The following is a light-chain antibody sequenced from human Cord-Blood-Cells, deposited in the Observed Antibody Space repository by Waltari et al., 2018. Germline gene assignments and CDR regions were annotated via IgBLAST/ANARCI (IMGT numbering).Light chain of an antibody. J-gene: IGLJ3*02. CDR3: SSYTSSSTFEWV. CDR1: SSDVGGYNY. CDR2: DVS. V-gene: IGLV2-14*01. Sequence: QSALTQPASVSGSPGQSITISCTGPSSDVGGYNYVSWYQQHPGKAPKLMIYDVSKRPSGVSNRFSGSKSGNTASLTISGLQAEDEADYYCSSYTSSSTFEWVFGGGTKLTVL.